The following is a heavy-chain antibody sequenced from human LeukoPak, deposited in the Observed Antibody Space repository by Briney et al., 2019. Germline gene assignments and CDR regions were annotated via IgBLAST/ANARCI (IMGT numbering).Heavy chain of an antibody. Sequence: GGSLRLSCAASGFTFSDYYMSWIRQAPGKGLEWVSYISSSGSTIYYADSVKGRFTISRDNAKNTLYLQMNSLRAEDTAVYYCATSYKPDYYYYYMDVWGKGTTVTVSS. CDR1: GFTFSDYY. J-gene: IGHJ6*03. V-gene: IGHV3-11*01. D-gene: IGHD3-10*01. CDR3: ATSYKPDYYYYYMDV. CDR2: ISSSGSTI.